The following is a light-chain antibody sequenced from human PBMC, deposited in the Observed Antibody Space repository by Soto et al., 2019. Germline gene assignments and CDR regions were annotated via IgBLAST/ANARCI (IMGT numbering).Light chain of an antibody. J-gene: IGLJ1*01. V-gene: IGLV2-14*01. CDR1: SSDVGGYNY. CDR2: DVT. Sequence: QCALTQPASVSGSPGQSITISCTGTSSDVGGYNYVSWYQQHPGKAPKLMIYDVTTRPSGVSNRFSGSKSVNTASLTISGLQAEDEADYYCGSYTSSSTLGYVFGTGTKLTVL. CDR3: GSYTSSSTLGYV.